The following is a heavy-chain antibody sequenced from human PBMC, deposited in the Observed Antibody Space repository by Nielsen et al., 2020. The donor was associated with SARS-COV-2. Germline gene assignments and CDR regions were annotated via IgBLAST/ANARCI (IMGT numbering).Heavy chain of an antibody. V-gene: IGHV4-38-2*02. CDR1: GYSISSGYY. Sequence: SETLSLTCTVSGYSISSGYYWGWIRQPPGKGLEWIGSIYHSGSTYYNPSLKSRAAISVDTSKNQFSLKLSSVTAADTAVYYCARDSKLPGFDYWGQGTLVTVSS. CDR2: IYHSGST. J-gene: IGHJ4*02. CDR3: ARDSKLPGFDY. D-gene: IGHD1-1*01.